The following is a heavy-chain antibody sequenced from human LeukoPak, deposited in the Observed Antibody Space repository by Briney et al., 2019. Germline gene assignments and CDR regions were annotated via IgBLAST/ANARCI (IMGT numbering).Heavy chain of an antibody. CDR1: GYTFTSYG. V-gene: IGHV1-18*01. Sequence: GASVKVSCKASGYTFTSYGISWVRQAPGQGLEWMGWISAYNGNTNYAQKLQGRVTMTTDTSTSTAYMELRSLRSDDTAVYYCARGQHDYGDYGDAFDIWGQGTMVTVSS. CDR3: ARGQHDYGDYGDAFDI. CDR2: ISAYNGNT. J-gene: IGHJ3*02. D-gene: IGHD4-17*01.